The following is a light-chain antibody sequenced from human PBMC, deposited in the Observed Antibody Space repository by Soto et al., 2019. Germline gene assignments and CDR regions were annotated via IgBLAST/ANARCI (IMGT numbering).Light chain of an antibody. Sequence: EIALTQSPDSQTMSPGARATLSCRASQSVSSNLAWYQLKPGQAPRLLIYGASTRATGIPARFSGSGSGTEFTLTISSLQSEDFAFYYCQQYNDWPQTFGQGT. CDR3: QQYNDWPQT. CDR2: GAS. V-gene: IGKV3-15*01. CDR1: QSVSSN. J-gene: IGKJ1*01.